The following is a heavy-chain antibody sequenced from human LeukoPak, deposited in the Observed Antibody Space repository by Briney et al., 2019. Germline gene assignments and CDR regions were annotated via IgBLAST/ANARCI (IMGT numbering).Heavy chain of an antibody. V-gene: IGHV3-49*04. Sequence: PGRSLRLSCTASGFTFGDYAMSWVRQAPGKGLGWVGFIRSKAYGGTTEYAASVKGRFTISRDDSKSIAYLQMNSLKTEDTAVYYCTRDPVWGVDYWGQGTLVTVSS. CDR1: GFTFGDYA. J-gene: IGHJ4*02. D-gene: IGHD3-16*01. CDR2: IRSKAYGGTT. CDR3: TRDPVWGVDY.